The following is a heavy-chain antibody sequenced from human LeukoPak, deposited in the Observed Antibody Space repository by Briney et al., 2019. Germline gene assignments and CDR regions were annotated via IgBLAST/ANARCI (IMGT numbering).Heavy chain of an antibody. D-gene: IGHD3-10*01. J-gene: IGHJ3*01. CDR2: INPNNGGT. CDR1: RYTFTVYY. Sequence: ASVTVSCKTSRYTFTVYYMHWVRQAPGQGLEWMGWINPNNGGTNYAQKFQGRVTMTRDTSISTAYMELSSLRSDDTAVYYCARDRGKPDAFDFWGQGTMVTVSS. V-gene: IGHV1-2*02. CDR3: ARDRGKPDAFDF.